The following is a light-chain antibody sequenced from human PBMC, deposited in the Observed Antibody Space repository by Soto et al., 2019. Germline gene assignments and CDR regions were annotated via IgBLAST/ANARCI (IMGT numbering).Light chain of an antibody. Sequence: DIQMTQSPSTLSASVGDRVTITCRASQSINNWLAWYQQKPGKAPKFLMYDASGLESGVPARFSGSGSGTEFTLTISSLQPDDFATYYCQQYKSNSYTFGQGTKLEIK. J-gene: IGKJ2*01. CDR1: QSINNW. CDR2: DAS. V-gene: IGKV1-5*01. CDR3: QQYKSNSYT.